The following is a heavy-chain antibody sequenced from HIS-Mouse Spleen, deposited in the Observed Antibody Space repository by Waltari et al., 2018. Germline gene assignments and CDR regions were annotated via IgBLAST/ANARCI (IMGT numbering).Heavy chain of an antibody. V-gene: IGHV4-39*07. D-gene: IGHD6-13*01. CDR1: GGSISSSSSH. Sequence: QLQLQESGPGLVKPSETLSLTCTVSGGSISSSSSHWVWIRQPPGKGLGWIGSIYYSGCPYYNPSLKSRVTISVDTSKNQFSLKLSSVTAADTAVYYCAREIPYSSSWYDWYFDLWGRGTLVTVSS. CDR2: IYYSGCP. J-gene: IGHJ2*01. CDR3: AREIPYSSSWYDWYFDL.